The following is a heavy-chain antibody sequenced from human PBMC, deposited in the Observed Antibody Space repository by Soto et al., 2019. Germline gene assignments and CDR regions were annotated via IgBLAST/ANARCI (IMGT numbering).Heavy chain of an antibody. Sequence: SETLSLTCTVSGGSISSSSYYWGWIRQPPGKGLEWIGSIYYSGSTYYNPSLKSRVTISVDTSKNPFSLKLSSVTAADTAVYYCARGYCSGGSCYRYWGQGSQVTVSS. CDR2: IYYSGST. J-gene: IGHJ4*02. D-gene: IGHD2-15*01. CDR1: GGSISSSSYY. CDR3: ARGYCSGGSCYRY. V-gene: IGHV4-39*01.